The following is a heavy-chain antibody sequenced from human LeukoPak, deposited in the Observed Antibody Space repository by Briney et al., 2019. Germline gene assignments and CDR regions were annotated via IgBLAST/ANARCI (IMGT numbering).Heavy chain of an antibody. CDR3: ARHPVLPGTRHFAS. D-gene: IGHD1-14*01. V-gene: IGHV4-59*08. CDR1: GGSISSYY. Sequence: PSETLSLTCTVSGGSISSYYWSWIRQPPGKGLEWIGYIYYSGSTNYNPSLKSRVTISVDTSKNQFSLKLSSVTAADTAVYYCARHPVLPGTRHFASWGQGTLVTVSS. J-gene: IGHJ4*02. CDR2: IYYSGST.